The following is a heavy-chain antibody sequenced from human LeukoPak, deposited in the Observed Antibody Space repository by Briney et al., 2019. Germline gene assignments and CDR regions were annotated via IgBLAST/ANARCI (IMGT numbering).Heavy chain of an antibody. CDR2: INPNSGGT. CDR3: ARYYGSGYAFDI. Sequence: ASVKVSCKASGYTFTGCYMHWVRQAPGQGLEWMGWINPNSGGTNYAQKFQGRVTMTRDTSISTAYMELSRLRSDDTAVYYCARYYGSGYAFDIWGQGTMVTVSS. V-gene: IGHV1-2*02. D-gene: IGHD3-10*01. CDR1: GYTFTGCY. J-gene: IGHJ3*02.